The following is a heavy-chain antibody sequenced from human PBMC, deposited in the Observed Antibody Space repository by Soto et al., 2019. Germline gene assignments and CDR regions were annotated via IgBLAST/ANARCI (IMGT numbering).Heavy chain of an antibody. CDR2: IYYSGNT. V-gene: IGHV4-39*01. CDR3: AGYYESSDYCTDD. Sequence: PSETLSLTCTVSGDSISSSGYYWGWIRQPPGKGLEWIGSIYYSGNTYYNPSLKNRVTISVDTSKNQFSLKLSSVTAADTAMYYCAGYYESSDYCTDDWGQGTLVIVSS. D-gene: IGHD3-22*01. CDR1: GDSISSSGYY. J-gene: IGHJ4*02.